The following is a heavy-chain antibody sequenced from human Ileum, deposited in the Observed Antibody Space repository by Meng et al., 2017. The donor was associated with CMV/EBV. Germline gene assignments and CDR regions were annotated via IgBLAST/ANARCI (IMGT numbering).Heavy chain of an antibody. CDR3: ARGGRGATRDDTFDI. D-gene: IGHD3-10*01. CDR1: GFTFSSYS. Sequence: GGSLRLSCTASGFTFSSYSINWVRQAPGKGLEWVSSISSTSTPIFYADALKGRFTISRDNAKESLYLKMNSLRAEDTAIYFCARGGRGATRDDTFDIWGQGPMVPVSS. V-gene: IGHV3-21*01. J-gene: IGHJ3*02. CDR2: ISSTSTPI.